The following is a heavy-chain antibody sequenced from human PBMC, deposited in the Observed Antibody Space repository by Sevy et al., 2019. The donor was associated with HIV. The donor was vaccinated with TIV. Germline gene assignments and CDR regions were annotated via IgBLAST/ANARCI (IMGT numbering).Heavy chain of an antibody. V-gene: IGHV4-39*01. CDR2: VYYSGTA. Sequence: SETLSLTCTVSGGSISSSGYQWGWIRQAPGKGLEWVGNVYYSGTAYYNPSLKSRVTISVDSSKNQFSLKLTSVTAADTAIYYCASPDYYDISGDYWGQGTLVTVSS. CDR3: ASPDYYDISGDY. J-gene: IGHJ4*02. D-gene: IGHD3-22*01. CDR1: GGSISSSGYQ.